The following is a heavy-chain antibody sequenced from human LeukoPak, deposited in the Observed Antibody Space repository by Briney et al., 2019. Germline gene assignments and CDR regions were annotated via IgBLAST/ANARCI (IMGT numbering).Heavy chain of an antibody. CDR3: AREYVDTAMVTAFDI. J-gene: IGHJ3*02. Sequence: SQTLSLTCTVSGGSISSGDYYWSWIRQPPGKGLEWIGYIYYGGSTYYNPSLKSRVTISVDTSKNQFSLKLSSVTAADTAVYYCAREYVDTAMVTAFDIWGQGTMVTVS. CDR2: IYYGGST. D-gene: IGHD5-18*01. V-gene: IGHV4-30-4*08. CDR1: GGSISSGDYY.